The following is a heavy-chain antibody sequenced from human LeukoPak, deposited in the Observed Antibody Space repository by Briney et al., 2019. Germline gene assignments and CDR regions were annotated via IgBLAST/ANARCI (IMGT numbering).Heavy chain of an antibody. CDR1: GGTFSSYA. D-gene: IGHD1-26*01. J-gene: IGHJ5*02. V-gene: IGHV1-69*01. CDR3: ARERYSGWGFDP. Sequence: ASVKVSCKASGGTFSSYAISWVRQAPGQGLEWMGGIIPIFGTANYAQKFQGRVTITADESTSTAYMELSSLRSEDTAVYYCARERYSGWGFDPWGQGTLVTVSS. CDR2: IIPIFGTA.